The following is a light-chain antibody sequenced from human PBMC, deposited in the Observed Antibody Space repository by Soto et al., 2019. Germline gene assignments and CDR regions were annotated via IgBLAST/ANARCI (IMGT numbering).Light chain of an antibody. J-gene: IGKJ2*01. CDR1: QSVTCW. CDR3: QQYHSYSPYT. Sequence: DIQMTPSPSTLSASVGDRVTITCRAIQSVTCWLAWYQQKPGEAPNLLIYDASTLASGVPSRFSGSCSVTQFTLSISSLQPDDSATYYCQQYHSYSPYTFGQGTKLEIK. V-gene: IGKV1-5*01. CDR2: DAS.